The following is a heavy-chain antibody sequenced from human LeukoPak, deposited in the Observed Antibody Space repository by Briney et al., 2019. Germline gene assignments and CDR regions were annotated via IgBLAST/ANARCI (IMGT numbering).Heavy chain of an antibody. CDR2: IANDGRNR. CDR3: AKEFRTGGDDAFDI. V-gene: IGHV3-30*18. J-gene: IGHJ3*02. D-gene: IGHD3-16*01. Sequence: GGSLILSCAPSGFTFSSYGMHWVRQAPGKGLEWVAVIANDGRNRYYVGSVKGRFTISRDNSKNTLYLQMNSLRAEDTAVYYCAKEFRTGGDDAFDIWGQGTMVTVSS. CDR1: GFTFSSYG.